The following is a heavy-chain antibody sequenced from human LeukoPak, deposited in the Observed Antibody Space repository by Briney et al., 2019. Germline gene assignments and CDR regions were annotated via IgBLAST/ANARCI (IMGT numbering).Heavy chain of an antibody. D-gene: IGHD3-10*01. CDR3: ARALQNDAFDI. CDR1: GFTFSSYS. CDR2: ISSSSSYI. V-gene: IGHV3-21*01. J-gene: IGHJ3*02. Sequence: GGSLRLSCAASGFTFSSYSMNWVRQAPGKGLEWVSSISSSSSYIYYADSVKGRFTISRDNAKNSLYLQMNSLRAVDTAVYYCARALQNDAFDIWGQGTMVTVSS.